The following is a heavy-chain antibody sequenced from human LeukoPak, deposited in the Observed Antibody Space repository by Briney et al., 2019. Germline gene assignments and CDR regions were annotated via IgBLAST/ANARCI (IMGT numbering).Heavy chain of an antibody. J-gene: IGHJ6*02. V-gene: IGHV4-31*03. CDR3: ARDTAMAPQAYYYYYGMDV. Sequence: SETLSLTCTVSGGSISSGGYYWSWIRQHPGRGLEWIGYIYYSGSTYYNPSLKSRVTISVDTSKNQFSLKLSSVTAADTAVYYCARDTAMAPQAYYYYYGMDVWGQGTTVTVSS. D-gene: IGHD5-18*01. CDR1: GGSISSGGYY. CDR2: IYYSGST.